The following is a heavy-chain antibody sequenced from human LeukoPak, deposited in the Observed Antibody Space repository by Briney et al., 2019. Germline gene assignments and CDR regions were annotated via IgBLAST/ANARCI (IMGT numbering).Heavy chain of an antibody. CDR2: IYHSGST. D-gene: IGHD1-26*01. V-gene: IGHV4-38-2*02. CDR1: GYSISSGYY. CDR3: AKISGSYYFWFDP. J-gene: IGHJ5*02. Sequence: SETLSLTCTVSGYSISSGYYWGWIRQPPGKGLEWIGSIYHSGSTYYNPSLKSRVTISVDTSKNQFSLKLSSVTAADTAVYYCAKISGSYYFWFDPWGQGTLVTVSP.